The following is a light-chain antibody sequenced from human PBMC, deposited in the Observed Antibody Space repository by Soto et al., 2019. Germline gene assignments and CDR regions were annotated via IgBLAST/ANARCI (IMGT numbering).Light chain of an antibody. Sequence: QSALTQPASVSASPGQSISISCTGTSSDVGGYKYVSWYQQHPGKAPKLMIYDVSYRPSGVSSRFSGSKSGNTASLTISGLQAEDEADYYCSSYTPSSTLVLFGGGTKVTVL. CDR2: DVS. CDR1: SSDVGGYKY. J-gene: IGLJ2*01. V-gene: IGLV2-14*03. CDR3: SSYTPSSTLVL.